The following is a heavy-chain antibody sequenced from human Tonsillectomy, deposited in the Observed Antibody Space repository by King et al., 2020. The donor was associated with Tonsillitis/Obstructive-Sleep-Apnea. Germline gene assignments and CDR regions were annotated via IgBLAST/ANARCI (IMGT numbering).Heavy chain of an antibody. CDR2: IYYSGST. CDR1: GGSISNYY. V-gene: IGHV4-59*08. Sequence: QVQLQESGPGLVKPSETLSLTCTVSGGSISNYYWSWIRQPPGKGLEWIGYIYYSGSTNYNPSLQSRVTISVDTSKNQFSLKLNSVTAADTAVYYCARSSCNGGSCYSPYCYYYYVMDVWGQGTTVTVSS. D-gene: IGHD2-15*01. CDR3: ARSSCNGGSCYSPYCYYYYVMDV. J-gene: IGHJ6*02.